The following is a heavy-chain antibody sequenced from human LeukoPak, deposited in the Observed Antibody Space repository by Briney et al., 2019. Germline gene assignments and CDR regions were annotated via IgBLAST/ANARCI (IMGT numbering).Heavy chain of an antibody. Sequence: AGGSLRLSCAASGFTFSSYAMSWVRQAPGKGLEWVSTISANGDRTYYADSVKGRFTISRDNSKNTLYLQMNSLRAEDPDVYYRSKVRCSSTSCYPNWFDPWGQGILVTVSS. CDR3: SKVRCSSTSCYPNWFDP. V-gene: IGHV3-23*01. D-gene: IGHD2-2*01. CDR2: ISANGDRT. CDR1: GFTFSSYA. J-gene: IGHJ5*02.